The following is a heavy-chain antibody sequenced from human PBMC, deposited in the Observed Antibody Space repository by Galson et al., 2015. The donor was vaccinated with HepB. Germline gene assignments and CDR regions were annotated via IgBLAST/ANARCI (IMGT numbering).Heavy chain of an antibody. J-gene: IGHJ6*02. Sequence: SVKVSCKASGGTFSSYAISWVRQAPGQGLEWMGRIIPILGIANYAQKFQGRVTITADKSTSTAYMELSSLRSEDTAVYYCARDREGEDGGYLGMGVWGQGTTVTVSS. CDR1: GGTFSSYA. D-gene: IGHD5-12*01. CDR3: ARDREGEDGGYLGMGV. CDR2: IIPILGIA. V-gene: IGHV1-69*04.